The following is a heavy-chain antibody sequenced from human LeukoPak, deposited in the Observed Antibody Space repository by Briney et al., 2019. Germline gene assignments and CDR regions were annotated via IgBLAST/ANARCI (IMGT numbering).Heavy chain of an antibody. V-gene: IGHV4-4*02. CDR3: ATAPVLRGEGGEHYEYGMDV. D-gene: IGHD2-8*02. J-gene: IGHJ6*02. Sequence: SGTLSLTCAVSVGSISSGNWCTCVRQSPGKGLVWIGEIYHNGTHNYNPSLKSRVTISADTFKNHFSLTLTSVTAADTAVYYCATAPVLRGEGGEHYEYGMDVWGQGTTVSVSS. CDR1: VGSISSGNW. CDR2: IYHNGTH.